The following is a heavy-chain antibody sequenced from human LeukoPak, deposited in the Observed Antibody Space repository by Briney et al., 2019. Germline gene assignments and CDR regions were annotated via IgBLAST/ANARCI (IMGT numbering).Heavy chain of an antibody. CDR3: ARGMYYYDSSDIGGGYYFDY. CDR2: ISYHGSNK. J-gene: IGHJ4*02. CDR1: GFTFGSYA. Sequence: GGSLRLSCAASGFTFGSYAMHWVSQAPGKGLEWVAVISYHGSNKYYADSVKGRFTISRDNSKKTVFLQMNSLRAEDTAVYYCARGMYYYDSSDIGGGYYFDYWGQGTLVTVSS. D-gene: IGHD3-22*01. V-gene: IGHV3-30-3*01.